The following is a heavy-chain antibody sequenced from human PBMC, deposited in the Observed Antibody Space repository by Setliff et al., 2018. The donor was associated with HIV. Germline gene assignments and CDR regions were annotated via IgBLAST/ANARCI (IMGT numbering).Heavy chain of an antibody. Sequence: KPSETLSLTCTVSGGSISSYYWTWLRQFPGKGLEWIGFIFYTGSTTYNPSLNSRVTISVDTSKNQFSLKVTSVTAADTAVYYCGRLAASIAARRRFDYWGQGTLVTVSS. CDR2: IFYTGST. CDR3: GRLAASIAARRRFDY. V-gene: IGHV4-59*08. J-gene: IGHJ4*02. D-gene: IGHD6-6*01. CDR1: GGSISSYY.